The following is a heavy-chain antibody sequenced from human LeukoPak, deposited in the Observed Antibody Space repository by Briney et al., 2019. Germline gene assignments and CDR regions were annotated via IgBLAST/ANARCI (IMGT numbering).Heavy chain of an antibody. D-gene: IGHD6-19*01. Sequence: GGSLRLSCAASGFTFSSYWMSWVRQAPGKGLEWVANIKQDGSEKYYVDSVKGRFTISRDNAKNSLYLQMNSLRAEDTAVYYCARVFESSSGWYYFDYWGQGTLVTVSS. CDR3: ARVFESSSGWYYFDY. V-gene: IGHV3-7*01. CDR1: GFTFSSYW. J-gene: IGHJ4*02. CDR2: IKQDGSEK.